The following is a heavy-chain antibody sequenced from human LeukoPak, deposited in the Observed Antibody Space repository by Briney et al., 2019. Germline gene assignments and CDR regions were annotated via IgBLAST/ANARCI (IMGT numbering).Heavy chain of an antibody. Sequence: SETLSLTCTVSGGSIRGYYWSWIRQPPGKGLEWIGYIHYTGSTDYNPSLNSRLTMSVDTSKNQFFLNLSSVTAADTAVYYCARGYGSGSYNNFNHWGQGILVTVSS. J-gene: IGHJ4*02. D-gene: IGHD3-10*01. CDR2: IHYTGST. CDR1: GGSIRGYY. V-gene: IGHV4-59*01. CDR3: ARGYGSGSYNNFNH.